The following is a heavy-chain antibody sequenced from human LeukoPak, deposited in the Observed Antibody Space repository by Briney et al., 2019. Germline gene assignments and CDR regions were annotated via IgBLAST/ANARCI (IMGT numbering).Heavy chain of an antibody. Sequence: PGGSLRLSCAASGFTFSSFWMSWVRQAPGKGLEWVANIKQDGTEKFYVDSVKGRFTISRDNAKNSLFLQINYLRAEDTAVYYCARDYDSSGYFPFDYWGQGTLVTVSS. CDR1: GFTFSSFW. V-gene: IGHV3-7*01. CDR3: ARDYDSSGYFPFDY. J-gene: IGHJ4*02. CDR2: IKQDGTEK. D-gene: IGHD3-22*01.